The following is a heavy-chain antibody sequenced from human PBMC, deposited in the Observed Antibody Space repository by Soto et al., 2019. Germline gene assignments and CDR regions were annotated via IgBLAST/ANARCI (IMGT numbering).Heavy chain of an antibody. Sequence: GGSLRLSCAASGFTFSSYSMNWVRQAPGKGLEWVSSISSSSSYIYYADSVKGRFTISRDNAKNSLYLQMNSLRAEDTAVYYCARQEYPGYCSGGSCYGSLGYWGQGTLVTVSS. J-gene: IGHJ4*02. CDR1: GFTFSSYS. CDR2: ISSSSSYI. D-gene: IGHD2-15*01. V-gene: IGHV3-21*01. CDR3: ARQEYPGYCSGGSCYGSLGY.